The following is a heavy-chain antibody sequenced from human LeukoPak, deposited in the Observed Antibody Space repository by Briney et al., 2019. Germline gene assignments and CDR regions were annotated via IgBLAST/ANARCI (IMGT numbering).Heavy chain of an antibody. CDR1: GYTFTTYY. D-gene: IGHD1-26*01. Sequence: ASVKVSCTASGYTFTTYYIHWVRHAPGQGLEWMGIINPSGGSTTYAQIFQGRVTLTRDTSTSTVYMELSSLRSDDTAVYYCARAPKGVTTGYFDHWGQGTLVTVSS. V-gene: IGHV1-46*01. CDR3: ARAPKGVTTGYFDH. J-gene: IGHJ4*02. CDR2: INPSGGST.